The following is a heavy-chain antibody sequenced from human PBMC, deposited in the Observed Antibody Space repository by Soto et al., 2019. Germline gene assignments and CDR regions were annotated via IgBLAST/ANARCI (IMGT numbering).Heavy chain of an antibody. V-gene: IGHV3-64D*06. CDR3: VKEGYMRSDWYGQFDC. Sequence: VQLVESGGTLVQPGGSLRLSCSASGFTFNTFAMHWVRQPPGKGLEFVSAISSNGGNTYYADSVKGRFAISRDNSKNTLYLQMYSLRPEDTALYYCVKEGYMRSDWYGQFDCWGQGTLVTVSS. CDR2: ISSNGGNT. D-gene: IGHD6-19*01. CDR1: GFTFNTFA. J-gene: IGHJ4*02.